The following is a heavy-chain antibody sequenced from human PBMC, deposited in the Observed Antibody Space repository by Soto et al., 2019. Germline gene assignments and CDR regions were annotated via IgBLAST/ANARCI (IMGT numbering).Heavy chain of an antibody. J-gene: IGHJ4*02. CDR1: GGSISSSSYY. V-gene: IGHV4-39*01. D-gene: IGHD3-10*01. CDR3: ARRQGTYFDY. Sequence: SETLSLTCTVSGGSISSSSYYWGWIRQPPGKGLEWIGSIYYSGSTYYNPSLKSRVTISVDTSKNQFSLRLISGTAADTAVYYCARRQGTYFDYWGQGTLVTVSS. CDR2: IYYSGST.